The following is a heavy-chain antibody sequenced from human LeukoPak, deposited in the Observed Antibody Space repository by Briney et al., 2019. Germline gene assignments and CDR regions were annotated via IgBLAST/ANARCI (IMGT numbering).Heavy chain of an antibody. CDR1: GGTFSSYA. CDR2: IIPIFGTA. V-gene: IGHV1-69*13. Sequence: GASVKVSCKASGGTFSSYAISWVRQAPGQGLEWMGGIIPIFGTANYAQKFQGRVTITADESTSTAYMELSSLRSEDTAVYYCAGGYSGSSGAFDYWGQGTLVTVSS. D-gene: IGHD1-26*01. CDR3: AGGYSGSSGAFDY. J-gene: IGHJ4*02.